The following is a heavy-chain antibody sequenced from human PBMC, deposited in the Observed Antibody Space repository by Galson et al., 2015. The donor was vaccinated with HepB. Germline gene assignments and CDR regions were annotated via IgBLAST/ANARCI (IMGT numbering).Heavy chain of an antibody. Sequence: SLRLSCAASGFTFSDYYMSWIRQAPGKGLEWVSSISSSSSYIYYADSVKGRFTISRDNAKNSLYLQMNSLRAEDTAVYYCARGGIGTFTILRFLESAEGYYYYMDVWGKGTTVTVSS. J-gene: IGHJ6*03. CDR1: GFTFSDYY. CDR3: ARGGIGTFTILRFLESAEGYYYYMDV. V-gene: IGHV3-11*06. D-gene: IGHD3-3*01. CDR2: ISSSSSYI.